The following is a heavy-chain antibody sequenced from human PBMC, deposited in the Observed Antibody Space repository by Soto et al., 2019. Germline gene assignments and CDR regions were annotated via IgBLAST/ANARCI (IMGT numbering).Heavy chain of an antibody. CDR1: GFTFSSYG. J-gene: IGHJ4*02. D-gene: IGHD6-19*01. CDR2: IWYDGSNK. Sequence: QVQLVESGGGVVQPGRSLRLSCAASGFTFSSYGMHWVLQAPGKGLEWVAVIWYDGSNKYYADSVKGRFTISRDNSKNTLYLQMNSLRAEDTAVYYCARDSSALDYWGQGTLVTVSS. V-gene: IGHV3-33*01. CDR3: ARDSSALDY.